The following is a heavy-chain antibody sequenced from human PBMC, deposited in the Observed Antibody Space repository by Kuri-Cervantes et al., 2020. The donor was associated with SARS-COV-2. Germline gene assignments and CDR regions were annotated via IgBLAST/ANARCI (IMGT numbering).Heavy chain of an antibody. CDR1: GFTFSSYA. CDR2: ISYDGSNK. Sequence: GESLKISCAASGFTFSSYAMHWVRQAPGKGLEWVAVISYDGSNKYYADSVEGRFTISRDNSKNTLYLQMNSLRAEDTAVYYCARESVVDGAFDIWGQGTMVTVSS. V-gene: IGHV3-30-3*01. J-gene: IGHJ3*02. D-gene: IGHD2-15*01. CDR3: ARESVVDGAFDI.